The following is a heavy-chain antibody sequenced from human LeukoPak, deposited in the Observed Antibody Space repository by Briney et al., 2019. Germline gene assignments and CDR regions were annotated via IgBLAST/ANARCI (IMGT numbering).Heavy chain of an antibody. J-gene: IGHJ4*02. D-gene: IGHD2/OR15-2a*01. Sequence: ATVKVSCKASGYTFTSYFMHWVRQAPGQGLEWMGIINPSGGSTSYAQKFQGRVTMTTDTSTSTAYMELRSLRSDDTAVYYCARDRVFPQDHYFDYWGQGTLVTVSS. CDR3: ARDRVFPQDHYFDY. CDR1: GYTFTSYF. CDR2: INPSGGST. V-gene: IGHV1-46*01.